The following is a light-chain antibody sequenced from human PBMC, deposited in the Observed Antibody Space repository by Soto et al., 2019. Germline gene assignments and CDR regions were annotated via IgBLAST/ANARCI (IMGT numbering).Light chain of an antibody. CDR2: DAS. V-gene: IGKV1-33*01. Sequence: DIQMTQSPSSLSASVGDRVTITCQASQDISNYLNWYQRKPGKAPKLLIYDASNLETGVPSRFSGSGSGTDFTFTISSLQPEDIATYYCQQYDNLPSTFGPGTKVDIK. CDR3: QQYDNLPST. CDR1: QDISNY. J-gene: IGKJ3*01.